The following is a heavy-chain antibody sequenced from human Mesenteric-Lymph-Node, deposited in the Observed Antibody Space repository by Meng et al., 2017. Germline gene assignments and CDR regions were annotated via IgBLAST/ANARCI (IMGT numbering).Heavy chain of an antibody. CDR2: ISGSGGST. D-gene: IGHD6-19*01. CDR1: GFTFSSYA. J-gene: IGHJ4*02. Sequence: GESLKISCAASGFTFSSYAMSWVRQAPGKGLEWVSAISGSGGSTYYADSVKGRFTISRDNSKNTLNVQMNSLRAEDTAVYYCAKDRSPLAGPIYYYFDYWGQGTLVTVSS. V-gene: IGHV3-23*01. CDR3: AKDRSPLAGPIYYYFDY.